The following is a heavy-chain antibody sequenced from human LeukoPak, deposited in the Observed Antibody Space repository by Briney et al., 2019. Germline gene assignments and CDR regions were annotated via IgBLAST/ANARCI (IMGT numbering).Heavy chain of an antibody. D-gene: IGHD6-6*01. CDR3: ARSESLAARPFDY. CDR2: IYYSGST. CDR1: DVSISSSSYY. J-gene: IGHJ4*02. V-gene: IGHV4-39*07. Sequence: SETLSLTCTVSDVSISSSSYYWGWIRQPPGKGLEWIGSIYYSGSTYYNPSLKSRVTISVDTSKNRFSLNLSSVTAADTAVYYCARSESLAARPFDYWGQGTLVTVSS.